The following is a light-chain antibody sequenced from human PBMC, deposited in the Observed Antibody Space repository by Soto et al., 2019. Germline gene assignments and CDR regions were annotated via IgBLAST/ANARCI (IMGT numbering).Light chain of an antibody. V-gene: IGKV1-5*03. J-gene: IGKJ2*01. CDR3: QQCESYSNT. CDR1: QSISTW. Sequence: DIQMTQSPSTLSASVGDRVTITCRASQSISTWLAWYQQKPGKAPKLLIYKASSLESGVPSRFIGGGAGNEFTLTSSSLQADNFATYVWQQCESYSNTFGQGTKLEIK. CDR2: KAS.